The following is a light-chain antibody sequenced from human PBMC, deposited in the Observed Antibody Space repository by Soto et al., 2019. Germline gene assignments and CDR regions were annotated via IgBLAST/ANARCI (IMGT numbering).Light chain of an antibody. V-gene: IGLV3-21*02. CDR1: NIGTQR. J-gene: IGLJ2*01. Sequence: SYELPQPHSVSVAPGQAAKIPCGGNNIGTQRVHWYQQKPGQAPVLVVYDDSDRPSGIPERFSGSNSGNTATLTARRVDPGDVADSCCQGWDTSGVPPVLFGGGTQLTVL. CDR2: DDS. CDR3: QGWDTSGVPPVL.